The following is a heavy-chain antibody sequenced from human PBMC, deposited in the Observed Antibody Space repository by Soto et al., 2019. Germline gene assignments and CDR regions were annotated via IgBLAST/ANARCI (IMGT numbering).Heavy chain of an antibody. D-gene: IGHD3-22*01. Sequence: GGSLRLSCAASGFTFSSYGMHWVRQAPGKGLEWVAVIWYDGSNKYYADSVKGRFTISRDNSKNTLYLQMNSLRAEDTAVYYCARGTPRTYYYDSSGDFDYWGQGPLVTVSS. J-gene: IGHJ4*02. V-gene: IGHV3-33*01. CDR1: GFTFSSYG. CDR2: IWYDGSNK. CDR3: ARGTPRTYYYDSSGDFDY.